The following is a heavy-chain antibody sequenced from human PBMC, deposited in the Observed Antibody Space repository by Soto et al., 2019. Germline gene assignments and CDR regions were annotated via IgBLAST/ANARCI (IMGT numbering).Heavy chain of an antibody. CDR2: IWYDGSNK. Sequence: GGSLRLSCAASGFTFRSYGMHWVRQAPGKGLEWVAVIWYDGSNKYYADSVKGRFTISRDNSKNTLYLQMNSLRAEDTAVYYCARDGIAAAGAVDYWGQGTLVTVSS. D-gene: IGHD6-13*01. CDR1: GFTFRSYG. V-gene: IGHV3-33*01. CDR3: ARDGIAAAGAVDY. J-gene: IGHJ4*02.